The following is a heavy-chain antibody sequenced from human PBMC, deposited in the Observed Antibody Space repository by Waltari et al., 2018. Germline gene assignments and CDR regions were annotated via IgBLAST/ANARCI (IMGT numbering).Heavy chain of an antibody. V-gene: IGHV3-48*02. CDR1: GFSFNTYV. CDR3: ARGGWVDH. J-gene: IGHJ4*02. D-gene: IGHD6-19*01. Sequence: EVQLVESGGGLVQPGGSLRLSCAASGFSFNTYVMNWVRQAPGKGLEWVSFISSSGSTEHYADSVKGRFTISRDNAKNSLYLQMNSLRDEDTAVYYCARGGWVDHWGQGTLVTVSS. CDR2: ISSSGSTE.